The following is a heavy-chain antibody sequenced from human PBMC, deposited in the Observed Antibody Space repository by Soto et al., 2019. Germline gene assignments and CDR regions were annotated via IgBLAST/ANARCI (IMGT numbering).Heavy chain of an antibody. CDR3: ARAYTQRGYDLYYSDY. CDR2: IYYSGST. Sequence: SETLSLTCTVAGGSISSGGYYWSWIRQHPGKGLEWIGYIYYSGSTYYNPSLKSRVTISVDTSKNQFSLKLSSVTAADTAVYYCARAYTQRGYDLYYSDYWGQGTLVTVSS. CDR1: GGSISSGGYY. D-gene: IGHD5-12*01. V-gene: IGHV4-31*03. J-gene: IGHJ4*02.